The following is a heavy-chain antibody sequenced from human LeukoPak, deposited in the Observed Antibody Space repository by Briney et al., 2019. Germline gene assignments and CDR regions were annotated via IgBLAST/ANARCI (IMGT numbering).Heavy chain of an antibody. CDR1: GFTFSSYW. J-gene: IGHJ4*02. V-gene: IGHV3-7*01. CDR2: IKQDGSEK. Sequence: PGGSLRLSCATSGFTFSSYWLTWVRQAPGKGLESVANIKQDGSEKYFVDSVKGRFTISRDNAKNSVYLQMNSLRAEDTAVYYCSNGIYSSSYWGRGTLVTVSS. CDR3: SNGIYSSSY. D-gene: IGHD6-6*01.